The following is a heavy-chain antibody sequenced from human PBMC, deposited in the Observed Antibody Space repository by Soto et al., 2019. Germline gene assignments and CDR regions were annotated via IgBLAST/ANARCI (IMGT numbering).Heavy chain of an antibody. J-gene: IGHJ4*02. D-gene: IGHD2-15*01. CDR2: INAGNGNT. CDR1: GYTFTSYA. Sequence: QVQLVQSGAAVKKPGASVKVSCKASGYTFTSYAMHWVRQAPGQRLEWMGWINAGNGNTKHSQKLQGRVTITRDTSASTAYMEMSSLRSEDTAVYYCARGPGGPDGPGDYWGQGTLVTVSS. CDR3: ARGPGGPDGPGDY. V-gene: IGHV1-3*01.